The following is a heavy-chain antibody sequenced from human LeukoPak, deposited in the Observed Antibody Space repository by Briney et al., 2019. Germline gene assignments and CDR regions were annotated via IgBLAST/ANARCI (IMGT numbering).Heavy chain of an antibody. V-gene: IGHV3-33*01. Sequence: GGSLRLSCAASGFTFSSYGMHWVRQAPGKGLEWVAVIWYDGSNKYYADSVRGRFTISRDNSKNTLYLQMNSLRAEDTAVYYCARGDGVHGDYVDYWGQGTLVTVSS. CDR2: IWYDGSNK. J-gene: IGHJ4*02. CDR1: GFTFSSYG. CDR3: ARGDGVHGDYVDY. D-gene: IGHD1-1*01.